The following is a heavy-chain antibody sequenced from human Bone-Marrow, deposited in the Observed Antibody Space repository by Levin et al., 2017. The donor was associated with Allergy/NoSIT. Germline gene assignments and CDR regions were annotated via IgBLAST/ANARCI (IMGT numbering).Heavy chain of an antibody. J-gene: IGHJ4*02. V-gene: IGHV3-11*01. CDR3: ARGADHGLGIIYF. Sequence: GESLKISCAASGFTFSDFHMGWVRQAPGKGLEWVSYIGRSASPLYYRDSVRGRFTVSRDDAKMSLYLQMNSLRPEDKAVYYCARGADHGLGIIYFWGQGTLVTVS. D-gene: IGHD7-27*01. CDR2: IGRSASPL. CDR1: GFTFSDFH.